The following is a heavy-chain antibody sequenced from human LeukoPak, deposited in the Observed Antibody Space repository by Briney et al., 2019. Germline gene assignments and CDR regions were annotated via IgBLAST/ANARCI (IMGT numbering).Heavy chain of an antibody. Sequence: SETLSLTCSVSGGSISSSDYYWAWIRQPPGKGLGWIGSIYYNGSTYYNPSLKSRVTISIDTSKKQFSLNLNSVTAADSAVFYCACEILTGYYVSDYWGQGTLVIVSS. CDR1: GGSISSSDYY. J-gene: IGHJ4*02. CDR3: ACEILTGYYVSDY. CDR2: IYYNGST. V-gene: IGHV4-39*07. D-gene: IGHD3-9*01.